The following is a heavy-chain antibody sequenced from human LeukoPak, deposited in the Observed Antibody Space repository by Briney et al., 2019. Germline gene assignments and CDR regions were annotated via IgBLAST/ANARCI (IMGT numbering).Heavy chain of an antibody. CDR3: AKVKGFYDSSGCFDY. V-gene: IGHV3-23*01. CDR2: ISGSGGST. J-gene: IGHJ4*02. D-gene: IGHD3-22*01. CDR1: GFTFFTYS. Sequence: GGSLRLSCAASGFTFFTYSMSWVRQAPGKGLEWVSAISGSGGSTYYADSVKGRFTISRDNSKNTLYLQMNSLRAEDTAVYYCAKVKGFYDSSGCFDYWGQGTLVTVSS.